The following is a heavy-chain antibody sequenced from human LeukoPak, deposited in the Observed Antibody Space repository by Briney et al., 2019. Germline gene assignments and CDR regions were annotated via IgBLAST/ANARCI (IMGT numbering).Heavy chain of an antibody. J-gene: IGHJ6*03. CDR2: IYYSGST. V-gene: IGHV4-59*01. Sequence: SETLSLTCTVSGGSINSYYWSWIRQPPGKGLEWIGYIYYSGSTNYNPSLKSRVTISVHTSKNQFSLKLSSVTAADTAVYYCARESKSHYGSGSFHNPYYYYMDVWGKGTTVTVSS. D-gene: IGHD3-10*01. CDR3: ARESKSHYGSGSFHNPYYYYMDV. CDR1: GGSINSYY.